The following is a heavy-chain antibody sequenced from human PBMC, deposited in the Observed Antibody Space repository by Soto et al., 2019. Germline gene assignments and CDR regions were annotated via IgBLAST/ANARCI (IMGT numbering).Heavy chain of an antibody. D-gene: IGHD6-13*01. J-gene: IGHJ4*02. CDR2: INAGNGNT. V-gene: IGHV1-3*01. CDR1: GYTFTSYA. CDR3: ARXPAAAGSRYFDY. Sequence: QVQLVQSGAEVKKPGASVKVSCKASGYTFTSYAMHWVRQAPGQRLEWMGWINAGNGNTKYSQKFQGXGTITRDTXXXXXXXXXXXXXXXXXXVXYCARXPAAAGSRYFDYWGQGTLVTVSS.